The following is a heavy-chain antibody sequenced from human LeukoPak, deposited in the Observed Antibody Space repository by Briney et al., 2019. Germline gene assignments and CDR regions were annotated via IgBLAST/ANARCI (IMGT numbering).Heavy chain of an antibody. Sequence: GGSLGLSCSASGFIVSSYGMHWVRQAPGKELESVSAINADGGSTYYADSVKGRFTISRDNSNNTLFFQVSSLRVEDTAVYYCVKDRSWSPNAGFEYWGQGTLVTVSS. CDR1: GFIVSSYG. CDR2: INADGGST. V-gene: IGHV3-64D*06. CDR3: VKDRSWSPNAGFEY. D-gene: IGHD6-13*01. J-gene: IGHJ4*02.